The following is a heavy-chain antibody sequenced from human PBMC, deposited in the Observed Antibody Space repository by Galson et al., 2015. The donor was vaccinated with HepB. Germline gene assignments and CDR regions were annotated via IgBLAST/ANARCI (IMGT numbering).Heavy chain of an antibody. D-gene: IGHD1-1*01. CDR1: GFTFSNAW. CDR2: IKSKTDGGTT. J-gene: IGHJ4*02. CDR3: TTDRTGKHDFDY. Sequence: SLRLSCAASGFTFSNAWMSWVRQAPGKGLEWVGRIKSKTDGGTTDYAAPVKGRFTISRDDSENTLYLQMNSLKTEDTAVYYCTTDRTGKHDFDYWGQGTLVTVSS. V-gene: IGHV3-15*01.